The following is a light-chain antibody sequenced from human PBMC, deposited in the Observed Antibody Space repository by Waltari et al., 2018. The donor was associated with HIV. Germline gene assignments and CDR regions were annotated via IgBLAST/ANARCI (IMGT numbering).Light chain of an antibody. CDR3: CSYAGSSTFAV. J-gene: IGLJ2*01. V-gene: IGLV2-23*02. CDR2: DVS. CDR1: SSDVGGYNY. Sequence: QSALTQPASVSGSPGQSITISCTGTSSDVGGYNYVSWYQQHPGKAPKLMIYDVSKRPSGVSNLFSGSKSGNTASLTIAGLQAEDESDYYCCSYAGSSTFAVFGGGTKLTVL.